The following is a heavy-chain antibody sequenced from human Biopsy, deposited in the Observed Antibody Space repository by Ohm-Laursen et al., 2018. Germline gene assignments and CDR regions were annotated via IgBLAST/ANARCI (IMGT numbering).Heavy chain of an antibody. CDR3: AAGTRYSSGWYNAVDF. CDR2: ITPFFGTS. CDR1: GGTFNGYG. V-gene: IGHV1-69*06. Sequence: SVKVSCKASGGTFNGYGINWVRQAPGQGLEWMGGITPFFGTSDYAQTFQGRVTITADKSTSTSYMELTRLRSEDSAVYYCAAGTRYSSGWYNAVDFWGQGTMVTVSS. J-gene: IGHJ3*01. D-gene: IGHD6-19*01.